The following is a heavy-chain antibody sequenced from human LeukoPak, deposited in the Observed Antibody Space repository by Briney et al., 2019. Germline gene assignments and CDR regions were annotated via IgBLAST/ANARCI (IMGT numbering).Heavy chain of an antibody. CDR3: ARRKRVTIFGVVNRSYYYMDV. D-gene: IGHD3-3*01. CDR2: IYPGDSDT. J-gene: IGHJ6*03. Sequence: GESLKISCKGSGYSFTSYWIGWVRQMPGKGLERMGIIYPGDSDTRYSPSFQGQVTISADKSISTAYLQWSSLKASDTAMYYCARRKRVTIFGVVNRSYYYMDVWGKGTTVTVSS. CDR1: GYSFTSYW. V-gene: IGHV5-51*01.